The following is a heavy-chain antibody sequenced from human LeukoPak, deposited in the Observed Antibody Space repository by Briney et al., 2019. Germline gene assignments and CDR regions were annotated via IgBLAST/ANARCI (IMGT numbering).Heavy chain of an antibody. CDR3: ARGGDSSGYVPDY. Sequence: GSVKVSCKASGDTFTSYDINWVRQATVHGLEWMGWMNPNRGNTHYVQKFQGRVTMTRNTSISTAYMELSSLRSEDTAVYYCARGGDSSGYVPDYWGQGTLVTVSS. CDR2: MNPNRGNT. V-gene: IGHV1-8*01. J-gene: IGHJ4*02. D-gene: IGHD3-22*01. CDR1: GDTFTSYD.